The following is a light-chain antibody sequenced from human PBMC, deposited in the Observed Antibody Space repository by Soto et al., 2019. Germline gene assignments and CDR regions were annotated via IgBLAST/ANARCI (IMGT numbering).Light chain of an antibody. CDR2: DAS. V-gene: IGKV3-20*01. Sequence: EIVLTQSPGTLSLSPGESATLSCRASQSVGRNYLAWFQHKPDQAPRLLIYDASNRATCVPDRFSGSGYVTDCTLSVTRLEPEDFAVYYCHQYAVSPLTFGGGTTVEIK. J-gene: IGKJ4*01. CDR1: QSVGRNY. CDR3: HQYAVSPLT.